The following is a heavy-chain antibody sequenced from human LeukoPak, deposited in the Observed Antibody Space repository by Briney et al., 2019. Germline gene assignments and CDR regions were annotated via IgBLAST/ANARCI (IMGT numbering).Heavy chain of an antibody. CDR2: ISSSGSTI. Sequence: GGSLRLSCAASGFTFSSYEMHWVRQPPGKGLEWVSYISSSGSTIYYADSVKGRFTISRDNAKNSLYLQMNSLRAEDTAVYYCARDQGLELPFDYWGQGTLVTVSS. CDR3: ARDQGLELPFDY. CDR1: GFTFSSYE. D-gene: IGHD1-7*01. J-gene: IGHJ4*02. V-gene: IGHV3-48*03.